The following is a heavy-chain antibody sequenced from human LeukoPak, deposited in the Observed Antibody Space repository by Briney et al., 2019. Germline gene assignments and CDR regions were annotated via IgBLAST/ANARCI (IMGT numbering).Heavy chain of an antibody. CDR2: IKQDGSEK. CDR1: GFTFSSYW. J-gene: IGHJ4*02. CDR3: ARDAGEAFYYDSSGYPYYFDY. V-gene: IGHV3-7*01. Sequence: GGSLRLSCAASGFTFSSYWMSWVRQAPGKGLEWVANIKQDGSEKYYVDSVKGRFTISRDNAKNSLYLQMNSLRAEDTAVYYCARDAGEAFYYDSSGYPYYFDYWGQGTLVTVSS. D-gene: IGHD3-22*01.